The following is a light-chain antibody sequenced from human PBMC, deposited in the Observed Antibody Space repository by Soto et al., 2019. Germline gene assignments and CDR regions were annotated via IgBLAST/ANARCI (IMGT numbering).Light chain of an antibody. CDR3: QQSYSTPPENT. CDR2: AAS. V-gene: IGKV1-39*01. J-gene: IGKJ2*01. Sequence: DIQMTQSPSSLSASVGDRVTITCRASQSISSYLNWYQQKPGKAPKLLIYAASSLQSGVPSRFSGSGSGTDFTLTSSSLQPEDFATYYCQQSYSTPPENTFGQGTKLEIK. CDR1: QSISSY.